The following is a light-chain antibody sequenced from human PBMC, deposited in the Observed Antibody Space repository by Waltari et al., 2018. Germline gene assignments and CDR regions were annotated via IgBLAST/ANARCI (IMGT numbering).Light chain of an antibody. J-gene: IGKJ4*01. CDR2: DGY. Sequence: DIQVIQSPPSLAASVGDRVTIPCQTSQESFTYLNWYQQKPGKAPKLVVYDGYVLEKGVPSRFSGSGSGTDFALTISSLQPEDVATYFCQRYDNLLSITFGGGTKVEI. CDR1: QESFTY. CDR3: QRYDNLLSIT. V-gene: IGKV1-33*01.